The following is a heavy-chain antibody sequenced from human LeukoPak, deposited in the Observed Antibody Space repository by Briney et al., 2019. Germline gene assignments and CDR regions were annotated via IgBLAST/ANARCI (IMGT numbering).Heavy chain of an antibody. D-gene: IGHD1-26*01. Sequence: GGSLRLSCAASGFTFSSYWMSWVRQAPGKGLEWVANIKQDGSEKYYVDSVKGRFTISRDNAKNSLYLQMNSLRAEDTAVYYCAREGGSGSYGAFDIWGQGTMVTVSS. J-gene: IGHJ3*02. CDR1: GFTFSSYW. CDR2: IKQDGSEK. V-gene: IGHV3-7*01. CDR3: AREGGSGSYGAFDI.